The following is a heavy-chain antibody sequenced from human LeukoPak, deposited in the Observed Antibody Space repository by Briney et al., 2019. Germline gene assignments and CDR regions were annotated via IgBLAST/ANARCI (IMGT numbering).Heavy chain of an antibody. CDR3: ARGLLDGYTHPAAFDI. J-gene: IGHJ3*02. Sequence: SETLSLTCTVSGGSISSYYWSWIRQPPGKGLEWIGYIYYSGSTNYNPSLKSRVTISVDTSKNQYSLKLDSVTAADTAVYYCARGLLDGYTHPAAFDIWGQGTMVTVSS. CDR1: GGSISSYY. D-gene: IGHD5-24*01. V-gene: IGHV4-59*01. CDR2: IYYSGST.